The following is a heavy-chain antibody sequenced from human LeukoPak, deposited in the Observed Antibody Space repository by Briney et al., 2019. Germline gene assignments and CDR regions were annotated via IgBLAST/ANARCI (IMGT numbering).Heavy chain of an antibody. CDR1: GGSISSGSYY. J-gene: IGHJ4*02. CDR3: ARGSFHGDYDFDY. Sequence: SETLSLTCTVSGGSISSGSYYWSWIRQPAGKGLEWIGRIYTSGSTIYNPSLKSRVTISVDTSNNQFSLKLSSVTAADTAVYYCARGSFHGDYDFDYWGQGTLVTVSS. CDR2: IYTSGST. V-gene: IGHV4-61*02. D-gene: IGHD4-17*01.